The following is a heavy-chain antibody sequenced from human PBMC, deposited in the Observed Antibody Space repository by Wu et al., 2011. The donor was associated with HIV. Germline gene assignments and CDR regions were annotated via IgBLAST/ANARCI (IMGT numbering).Heavy chain of an antibody. CDR1: GYTFADYY. J-gene: IGHJ6*02. Sequence: QVQLVQSGAEVKKPGASVKLSCKASGYTFADYYIHWVRQAPGQGLEWMGWINPKSDDTNYAQRFQGRVTMSRDTSISTAYMELSGLRSDDTAVYFCARDGGFCGSASCAKFYYYGLDVWGQGTAVTVSS. D-gene: IGHD2-2*03. CDR3: ARDGGFCGSASCAKFYYYGLDV. CDR2: INPKSDDT. V-gene: IGHV1-2*02.